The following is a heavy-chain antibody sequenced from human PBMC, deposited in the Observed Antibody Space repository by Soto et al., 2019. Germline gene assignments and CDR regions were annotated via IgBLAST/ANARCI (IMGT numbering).Heavy chain of an antibody. V-gene: IGHV1-46*01. Sequence: ASVKVSCKASGYTFTGYYMHWVRQAPGQGLEWMGIINPSGGSTSYAQKFQGRVTMTRDTSTSTVYMELSSLRSEDTAVYYCARPEDSVIAAQNPFVIGAKGQWSPSPQ. CDR1: GYTFTGYY. D-gene: IGHD6-13*01. CDR2: INPSGGST. CDR3: ARPEDSVIAAQNPFVI. J-gene: IGHJ3*02.